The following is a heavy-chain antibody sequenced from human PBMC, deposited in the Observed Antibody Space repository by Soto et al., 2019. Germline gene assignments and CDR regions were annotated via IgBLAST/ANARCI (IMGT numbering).Heavy chain of an antibody. Sequence: GGSLRLSCSASGFTFSSYAMHWVRQAPGKGLEYVSGVRGNGDPPFYADSVKGRFTISRDNSKNTLYLQMSSLSADDTAVYYCVKSRGGNNFDFFDWGQGALVTSPQ. J-gene: IGHJ4*02. V-gene: IGHV3-64D*06. D-gene: IGHD5-12*01. CDR3: VKSRGGNNFDFFD. CDR1: GFTFSSYA. CDR2: VRGNGDPP.